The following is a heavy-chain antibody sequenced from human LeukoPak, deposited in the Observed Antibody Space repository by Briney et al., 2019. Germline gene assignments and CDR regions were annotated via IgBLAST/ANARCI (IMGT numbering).Heavy chain of an antibody. CDR2: IVVGSGNT. CDR3: AAALGRGIGGAAGGFDI. Sequence: ASVKVSCKASGFTFTSSAMQWVRQARGQGLEWIGWIVVGSGNTNYAQEFQERVTITMYMSTSTAYMELSSLRSEDTAVYYCAAALGRGIGGAAGGFDIWGQGTMVTVSS. V-gene: IGHV1-58*02. J-gene: IGHJ3*02. D-gene: IGHD1-26*01. CDR1: GFTFTSSA.